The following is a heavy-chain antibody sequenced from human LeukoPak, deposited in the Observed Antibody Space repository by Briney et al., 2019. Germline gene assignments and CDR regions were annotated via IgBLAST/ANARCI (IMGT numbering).Heavy chain of an antibody. Sequence: GGSLRLSCAASGFTFSSYWMSWVRQAPGKVLEWVANIKQDGSEKYYVDSVKGRFTISRDNAKNSLYLQMNSLRAEDTALYYCAKVLHRIDSEDAFDIWGQGTMVTVSS. V-gene: IGHV3-7*03. CDR3: AKVLHRIDSEDAFDI. CDR2: IKQDGSEK. J-gene: IGHJ3*02. CDR1: GFTFSSYW. D-gene: IGHD1-14*01.